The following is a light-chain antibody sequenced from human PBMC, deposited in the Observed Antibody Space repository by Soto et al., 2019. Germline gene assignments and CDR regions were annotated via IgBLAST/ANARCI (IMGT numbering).Light chain of an antibody. Sequence: QSVLTQPPSASGSPGQSVTISCTGTSSDVGGYNYVSWYQQRPGKVPKVIIYEVTKRPSGVPDRFSGSKSGNTASLTVSGLQAEDEADYFCSSYANNNNILVFGTGTKVT. V-gene: IGLV2-8*01. CDR3: SSYANNNNILV. CDR2: EVT. J-gene: IGLJ1*01. CDR1: SSDVGGYNY.